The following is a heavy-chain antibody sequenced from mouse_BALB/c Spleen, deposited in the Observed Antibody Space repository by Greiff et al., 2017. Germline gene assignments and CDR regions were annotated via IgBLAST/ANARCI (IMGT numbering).Heavy chain of an antibody. V-gene: IGHV5-6-5*01. CDR1: GFTFSSYA. CDR3: AREGLPHAMDY. Sequence: EVKLMESGGGLVKPGGSLKLSCAASGFTFSSYAMSWVRQTPEKRLEWVASISSGGSTYYPDSVKGRFTISRDNARNILYLQMSSLRSEDTAMYYCAREGLPHAMDYWGQGTSVTVSS. CDR2: ISSGGST. J-gene: IGHJ4*01. D-gene: IGHD2-1*01.